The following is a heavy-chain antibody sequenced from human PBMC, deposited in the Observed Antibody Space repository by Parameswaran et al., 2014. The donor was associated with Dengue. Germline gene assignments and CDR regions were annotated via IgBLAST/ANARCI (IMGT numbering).Heavy chain of an antibody. D-gene: IGHD3-10*01. CDR3: ARGGKFPYRNYYGSGSYYLGW. V-gene: IGHV4-34*01. J-gene: IGHJ4*02. CDR2: INHSGST. Sequence: RWIRQPPGRGWSGLGKINHSGSTNYNPSLKSRVTISVDTSKNQFSLKLSSVTAADTAVYYCARGGKFPYRNYYGSGSYYLGWWGQGTLVTVSS.